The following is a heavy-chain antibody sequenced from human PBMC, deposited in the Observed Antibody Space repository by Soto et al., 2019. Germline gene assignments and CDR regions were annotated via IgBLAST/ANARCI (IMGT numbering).Heavy chain of an antibody. Sequence: EVQLVESGGVVVQPGGSLRLSCVASGFTFDDYTMHWVRQAPGKGLEWVSLISWDGGSTYYADSVKGRFTISRDNSKNSLYLQMNSLRTEDTALYYCAKGLGPYYGSGSCPDYWGQGTLVTVSS. CDR1: GFTFDDYT. J-gene: IGHJ4*02. CDR2: ISWDGGST. V-gene: IGHV3-43*01. D-gene: IGHD3-10*01. CDR3: AKGLGPYYGSGSCPDY.